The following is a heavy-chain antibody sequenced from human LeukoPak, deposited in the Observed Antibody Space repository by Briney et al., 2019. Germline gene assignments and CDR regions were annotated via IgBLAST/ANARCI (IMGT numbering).Heavy chain of an antibody. CDR1: GFTFSSYA. D-gene: IGHD6-6*01. Sequence: GGSLRLSCAASGFTFSSYAMSWVRQAPGKGLEWVSAISGSGGSTYYADSVKGRFTISRDNAKNSLYLQMNSLRAEDTALYYCARERSIAARPYYYYYMDVWGKGTTVTVSS. CDR3: ARERSIAARPYYYYYMDV. CDR2: ISGSGGST. J-gene: IGHJ6*03. V-gene: IGHV3-23*01.